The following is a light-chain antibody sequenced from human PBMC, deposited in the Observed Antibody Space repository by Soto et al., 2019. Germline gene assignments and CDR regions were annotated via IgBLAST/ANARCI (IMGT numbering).Light chain of an antibody. CDR3: SSYAGSSNV. CDR1: SSDVGGYNY. CDR2: EVN. Sequence: QSALTQPPSASGSPGQSVAISCTGTSSDVGGYNYVSWYQQHPGKAPKLMIYEVNKRPSGVPDRFSGSKSGNTASLTVSGLQAEDVADYSCSSYAGSSNVFGTGTKVTVL. V-gene: IGLV2-8*01. J-gene: IGLJ1*01.